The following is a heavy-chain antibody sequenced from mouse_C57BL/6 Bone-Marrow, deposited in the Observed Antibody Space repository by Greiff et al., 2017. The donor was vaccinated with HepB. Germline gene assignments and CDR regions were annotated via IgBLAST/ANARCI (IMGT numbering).Heavy chain of an antibody. D-gene: IGHD2-4*01. Sequence: VQLQQSGPELVKPGASVKISCKASGYSFTGYYMNWVKQSPEKSLEWIGEINPSTGGTTYNQKFKANATLTVDKSSSTAYMQLKSLTSEDSAVYYCARDYRVAYWGQGTLVTVSA. CDR3: ARDYRVAY. CDR2: INPSTGGT. CDR1: GYSFTGYY. V-gene: IGHV1-42*01. J-gene: IGHJ3*01.